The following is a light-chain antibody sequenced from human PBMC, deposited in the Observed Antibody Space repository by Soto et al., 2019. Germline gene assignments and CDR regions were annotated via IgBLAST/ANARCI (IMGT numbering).Light chain of an antibody. CDR1: QSVSSNY. CDR2: GAS. J-gene: IGKJ1*01. CDR3: QQYASSHET. V-gene: IGKV3-20*01. Sequence: EIVLTQSPGTLSLSPGERATLSCRASQSVSSNYLAWYQQKPGQAPRLRIYGASSRATGIPDRFSGSGSGTDFTLTISRLAPEDFEFYYCQQYASSHETFGPGTKVDIX.